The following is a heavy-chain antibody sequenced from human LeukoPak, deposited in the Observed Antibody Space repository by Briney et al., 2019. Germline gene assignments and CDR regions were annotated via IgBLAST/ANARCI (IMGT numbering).Heavy chain of an antibody. CDR3: ARRGITCSSSFFAY. Sequence: PSETLSLTCTVSADSIGGSTYYWAWIRQSPGKGLEWIGSVFYSGNTYYNPSLKSLFTKTLDTSTNQFSLNLYSLNTADTSTDYCARRGITCSSSFFAYWGQGALGSVSS. CDR1: ADSIGGSTYY. D-gene: IGHD6-13*01. J-gene: IGHJ4*02. CDR2: VFYSGNT. V-gene: IGHV4-39*07.